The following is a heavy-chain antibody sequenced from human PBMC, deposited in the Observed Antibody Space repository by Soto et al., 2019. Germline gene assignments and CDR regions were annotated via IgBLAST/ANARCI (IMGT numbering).Heavy chain of an antibody. J-gene: IGHJ4*02. V-gene: IGHV4-59*12. CDR2: TYYRGTT. CDR3: AREVASYGSTSFDY. CDR1: GGSIRGYY. Sequence: SETLSLTCSVSGGSIRGYYWTWIRQPPGKGLEWIGYTYYRGTTKYNPSLNSRVSISADSSQNQISLKLSSVTAADTAVYYCAREVASYGSTSFDYWGPGTLVTVSS. D-gene: IGHD3-16*01.